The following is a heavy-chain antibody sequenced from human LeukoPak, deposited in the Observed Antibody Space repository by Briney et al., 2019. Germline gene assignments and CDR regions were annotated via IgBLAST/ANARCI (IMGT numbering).Heavy chain of an antibody. J-gene: IGHJ5*01. V-gene: IGHV3-13*01. Sequence: PGGSLRLSCAASGFTFSSYDMHWVRQATGKGLEWVSGIGIAGDTHYPDSVRGRFTIFRENAKNSLYLQMNSLRAEDTAVYYCARAQPPYQGRLDSWGQGILVTVSS. CDR3: ARAQPPYQGRLDS. CDR2: IGIAGDT. CDR1: GFTFSSYD. D-gene: IGHD3-16*01.